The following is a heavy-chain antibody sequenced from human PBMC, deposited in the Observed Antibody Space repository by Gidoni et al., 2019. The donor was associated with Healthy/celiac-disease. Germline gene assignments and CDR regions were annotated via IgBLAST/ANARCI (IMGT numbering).Heavy chain of an antibody. D-gene: IGHD4-17*01. J-gene: IGHJ4*02. V-gene: IGHV3-23*01. Sequence: EVQLLESGGGLLQPGGSLRPSCAASGFPFSTYAMTWVRQAPGKGLEAVSPISGTDCSTSYADSVKGRFTISRDNSKNTLYLQMNTLRAEDTAVYYCAKDLYGDYVGDYWGQGTLVTVSP. CDR1: GFPFSTYA. CDR2: ISGTDCST. CDR3: AKDLYGDYVGDY.